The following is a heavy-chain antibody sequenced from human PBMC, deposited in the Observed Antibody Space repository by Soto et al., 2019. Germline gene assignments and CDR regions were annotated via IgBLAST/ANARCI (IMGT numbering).Heavy chain of an antibody. CDR2: ISPKRGGT. V-gene: IGHV1-2*02. CDR3: ARPAGYIREWYYFDL. CDR1: GYPFIDYY. Sequence: ASVKVCCKASGYPFIDYYIHWVRQAPGQGFEWMGRISPKRGGTTYAQKFQGRVTMTWDTSLNTAYMELSSLISEDTGVYYCARPAGYIREWYYFDLWGPGTRVTVSS. D-gene: IGHD6-13*01. J-gene: IGHJ4*02.